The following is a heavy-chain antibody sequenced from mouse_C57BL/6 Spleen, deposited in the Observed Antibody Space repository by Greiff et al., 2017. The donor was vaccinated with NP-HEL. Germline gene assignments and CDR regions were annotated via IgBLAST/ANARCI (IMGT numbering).Heavy chain of an antibody. V-gene: IGHV1-80*01. D-gene: IGHD3-2*02. CDR1: GYAFSSYW. Sequence: VQLQESGAELVKPGASVKISCKASGYAFSSYWMNWVKQRPGKGLEWIGQIYPGDGDTNYNGKFKGKATLTADKSSSTAYMQLSSLTSEDSAVYFCARLGRRSSGYVFWFAYWGKGTLVTVSA. CDR3: ARLGRRSSGYVFWFAY. J-gene: IGHJ3*01. CDR2: IYPGDGDT.